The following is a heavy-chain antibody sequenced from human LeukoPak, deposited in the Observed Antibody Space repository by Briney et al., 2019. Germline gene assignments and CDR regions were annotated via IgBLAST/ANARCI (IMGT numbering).Heavy chain of an antibody. V-gene: IGHV3-30*18. CDR2: ISSDESDK. CDR3: AKDHYYDSSGHFDY. CDR1: GFTFTRYG. D-gene: IGHD3-22*01. Sequence: GGSLRLSCAASGFTFTRYGMHWVHQAPGKGLEWVAVISSDESDKYYADSVKGRFTISRDNSKNTLFLQMNSLRAQDTAVYYCAKDHYYDSSGHFDYWGQGTLVTVSS. J-gene: IGHJ4*02.